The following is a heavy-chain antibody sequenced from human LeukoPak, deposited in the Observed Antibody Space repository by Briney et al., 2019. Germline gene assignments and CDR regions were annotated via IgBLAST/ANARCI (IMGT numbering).Heavy chain of an antibody. J-gene: IGHJ4*02. CDR2: IYPGDSDT. V-gene: IGHV5-51*01. CDR3: ARGVAAAGTAQFNY. CDR1: GYSFTSYW. D-gene: IGHD6-13*01. Sequence: GSALNTSCKGSGYSFTSYWIGWVRQMPGKGLEWMRIIYPGDSDTSSHTSFEGQITISADNTSTTAYLQWSSLKASDTAMYYCARGVAAAGTAQFNYWGQGTLVTVSS.